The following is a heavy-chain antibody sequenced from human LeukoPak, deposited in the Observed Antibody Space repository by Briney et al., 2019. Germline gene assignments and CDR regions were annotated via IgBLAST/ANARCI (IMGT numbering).Heavy chain of an antibody. Sequence: AGRSLRLSCAASGFTFSSYAMHWVRQAPGKGLEWVAVISYDGSNKYYADSVKGRFTISRDNSKNTLYLQMNSLRAEDTAVYYCARGLVGATGFDYWGQGTLVTASS. CDR2: ISYDGSNK. CDR3: ARGLVGATGFDY. CDR1: GFTFSSYA. V-gene: IGHV3-30-3*01. D-gene: IGHD1-26*01. J-gene: IGHJ4*02.